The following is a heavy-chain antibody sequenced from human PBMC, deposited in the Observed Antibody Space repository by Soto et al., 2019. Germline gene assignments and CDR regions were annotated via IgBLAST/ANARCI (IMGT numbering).Heavy chain of an antibody. CDR3: ARGRIIVAGGFDP. Sequence: QVQLVQSGAEVKKPGASVKVSCKASGYTFTSYDIIWVRQATGQGLEWMGWMNPSTGNTDSAEKFQGRLTMPRNTSISTVYMELSSLSLEDTAVYYCARGRIIVAGGFDPWGQGTLVTVPS. J-gene: IGHJ5*02. CDR1: GYTFTSYD. CDR2: MNPSTGNT. V-gene: IGHV1-8*01. D-gene: IGHD6-19*01.